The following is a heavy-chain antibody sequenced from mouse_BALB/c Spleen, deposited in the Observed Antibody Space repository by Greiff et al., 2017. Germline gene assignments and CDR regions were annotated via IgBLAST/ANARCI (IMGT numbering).Heavy chain of an antibody. J-gene: IGHJ2*01. CDR2: IWAGGST. D-gene: IGHD2-1*01. Sequence: VKLVESGPGLVAPSQSLSITCTVSGYSFTSYGVHWVRQPPGKGLEWLGVIWAGGSTNYNSALMSRLSISKDNSTSQVFLKMNSLQTDDTAMYYCARDRGNYALDYWGQGTTLTVSS. CDR3: ARDRGNYALDY. V-gene: IGHV2-9*02. CDR1: GYSFTSYG.